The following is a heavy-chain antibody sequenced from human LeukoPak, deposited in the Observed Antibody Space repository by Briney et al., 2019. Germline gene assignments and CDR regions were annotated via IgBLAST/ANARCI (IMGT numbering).Heavy chain of an antibody. D-gene: IGHD2-2*01. Sequence: SETLSLTCAVYGGSFSGYYWSWIRQPPGKGLEWIGEINHSGSTNYNPSLKSRVTISVDTSKNQFSLKLSSVTAADTAVYYCARHRGGRSTVPAASRWFDPWGQGTLVTVSS. CDR3: ARHRGGRSTVPAASRWFDP. CDR1: GGSFSGYY. CDR2: INHSGST. V-gene: IGHV4-34*01. J-gene: IGHJ5*02.